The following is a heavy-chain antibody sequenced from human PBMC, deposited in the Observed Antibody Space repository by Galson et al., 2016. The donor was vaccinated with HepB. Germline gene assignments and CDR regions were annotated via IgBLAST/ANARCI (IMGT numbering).Heavy chain of an antibody. J-gene: IGHJ2*01. Sequence: GFTFSDYYMNWIRQAPGKGLEWISYISSRDSRTYHVDSVKGRFTISRDNAKNSLFLQMSSLRVEDTAVYYCAKEVTTGGYFDLWGRGTLVTVSS. CDR2: ISSRDSRT. CDR1: GFTFSDYY. V-gene: IGHV3-11*04. CDR3: AKEVTTGGYFDL. D-gene: IGHD1-1*01.